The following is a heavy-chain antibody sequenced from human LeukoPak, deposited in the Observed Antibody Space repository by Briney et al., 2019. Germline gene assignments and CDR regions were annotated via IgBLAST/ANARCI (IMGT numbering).Heavy chain of an antibody. CDR3: ARDREARRSVEMATISTY. CDR1: GYTLTELS. D-gene: IGHD5-24*01. V-gene: IGHV1-46*01. J-gene: IGHJ4*02. CDR2: INPSGGST. Sequence: ASVKVSCKVSGYTLTELSMHWVRQAPGQGLEWMGIINPSGGSTSYAQKFQGRVTMTRDMSTSTVYMELSSLRSEDAAVYYCARDREARRSVEMATISTYWGQGTLVTVSS.